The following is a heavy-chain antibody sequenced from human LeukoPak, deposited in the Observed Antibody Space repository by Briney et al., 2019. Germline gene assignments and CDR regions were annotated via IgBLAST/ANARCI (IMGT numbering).Heavy chain of an antibody. Sequence: SQTLSLTCTVSGGSISSGGYSWSWIRQPPGKGLEWIGYIYHSGSTYYNPSLKSRVTISVDRSKNQFSLKLSSVTAADTAVYYCARAAAQLEYFQHWGQGTLVTVSS. CDR3: ARAAAQLEYFQH. J-gene: IGHJ1*01. D-gene: IGHD6-13*01. V-gene: IGHV4-30-2*01. CDR1: GGSISSGGYS. CDR2: IYHSGST.